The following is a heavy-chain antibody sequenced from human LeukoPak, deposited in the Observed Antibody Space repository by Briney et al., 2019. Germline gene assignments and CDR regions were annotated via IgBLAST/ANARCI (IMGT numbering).Heavy chain of an antibody. D-gene: IGHD1-26*01. Sequence: SETLSLTCTVSGGSISGTSYYWGWIRQPPGTGLEWIGSIYYSGSTYYNPSLKSRVTISVDTSKNQFSLKLSSVTAADTAVYYCARDLVVPVVGTTMRWEGFDLWGQGTMVTVSS. CDR2: IYYSGST. J-gene: IGHJ3*01. V-gene: IGHV4-39*07. CDR1: GGSISGTSYY. CDR3: ARDLVVPVVGTTMRWEGFDL.